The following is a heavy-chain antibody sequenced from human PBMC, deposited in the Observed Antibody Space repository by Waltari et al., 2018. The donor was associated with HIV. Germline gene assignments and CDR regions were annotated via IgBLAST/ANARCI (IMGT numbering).Heavy chain of an antibody. CDR1: GVSLTGYY. J-gene: IGHJ6*02. CDR2: MKLCHASR. D-gene: IGHD3-9*01. CDR3: VGGEDDRRDSLDWFNGWDV. Sequence: QVHLQQWGAGLLKPSETLSLTCAVHGVSLTGYYWTWLRQSPGKGLGWLGDMKLCHASRRYKTSLNNRATISLDPSKNQVSLRLTSVMAADTARYYYVGGEDDRRDSLDWFNGWDVWGQGTTVTV. V-gene: IGHV4-34*02.